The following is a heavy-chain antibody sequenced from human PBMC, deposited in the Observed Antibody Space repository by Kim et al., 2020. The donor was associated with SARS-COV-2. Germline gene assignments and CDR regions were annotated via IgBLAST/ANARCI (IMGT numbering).Heavy chain of an antibody. J-gene: IGHJ4*02. CDR1: GGSITSGQW. CDR3: ARSAYDSSSIDY. D-gene: IGHD3-22*01. Sequence: SETLSLTCGVSGGSITSGQWWSWVRQPPGKGLEFIGKIDHIGNTNYNPSLESRLTISVDKSKNQFSLTLTSVTAADTSVYFCARSAYDSSSIDYWGQGTLVTVSS. CDR2: IDHIGNT. V-gene: IGHV4-4*02.